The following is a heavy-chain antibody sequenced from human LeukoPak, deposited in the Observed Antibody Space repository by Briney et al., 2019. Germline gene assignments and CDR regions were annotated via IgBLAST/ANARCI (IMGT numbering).Heavy chain of an antibody. CDR1: GGTFISYA. CDR2: IIPIFGTA. D-gene: IGHD3-22*01. J-gene: IGHJ4*02. CDR3: ARGYDSSGYYYGEEGYYFDY. Sequence: EASVKVSCKASGGTFISYAISWVRQAPGQGLEWMGGIIPIFGTANYAQKFQGRVTITADESTSTAYMELSSLRSEDTAVYYCARGYDSSGYYYGEEGYYFDYWGQGTLVTVSS. V-gene: IGHV1-69*01.